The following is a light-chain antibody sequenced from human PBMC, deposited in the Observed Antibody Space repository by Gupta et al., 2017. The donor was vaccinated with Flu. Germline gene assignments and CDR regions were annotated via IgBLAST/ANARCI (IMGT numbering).Light chain of an antibody. Sequence: DIVLTQSPGTLSLSPGERATLSCRASQSVSSSYLAWYQCKPGQAPRLLIYGASVRATDIPDRFSGSGSGTDFTLTISSLEPEDFAVYYCQQYGTSSYSFAQGTKLEIK. J-gene: IGKJ2*03. CDR3: QQYGTSSYS. CDR2: GAS. CDR1: QSVSSSY. V-gene: IGKV3-20*01.